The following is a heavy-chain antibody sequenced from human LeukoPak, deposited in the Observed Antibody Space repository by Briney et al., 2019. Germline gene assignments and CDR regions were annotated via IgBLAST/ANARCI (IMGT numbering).Heavy chain of an antibody. D-gene: IGHD1-26*01. CDR3: ARVGAAFDY. J-gene: IGHJ4*02. CDR2: IYYSGST. CDR1: GDSIISYY. Sequence: SETLSLTCSVSGDSIISYYWNWLRQSPGKGLEWIGYIYYSGSTNYNPSLKSRVTISVDTSKNQFSLKLSSVTAADTAVYYCARVGAAFDYWGQGTLVTVSS. V-gene: IGHV4-59*01.